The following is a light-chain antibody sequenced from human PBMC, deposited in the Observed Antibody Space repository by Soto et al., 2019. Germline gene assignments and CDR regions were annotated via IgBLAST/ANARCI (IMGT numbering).Light chain of an antibody. Sequence: SQLTQPQPSLSASVGDRVTITCRASQAISSHLAWYQQIPGKAPKLLVYVASTLQSGVPSRFSGSGSGTDFSLSINSLQPEDFATYYCQQLNSYRLTFGGGTKV. J-gene: IGKJ4*01. CDR2: VAS. V-gene: IGKV1-9*01. CDR3: QQLNSYRLT. CDR1: QAISSH.